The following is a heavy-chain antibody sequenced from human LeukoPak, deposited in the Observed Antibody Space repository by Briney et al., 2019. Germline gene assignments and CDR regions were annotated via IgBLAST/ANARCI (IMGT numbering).Heavy chain of an antibody. CDR1: GGSISSYY. Sequence: ASETLSLTCTVSGGSISSYYWSWIRQPPGKGLEWIGYIYYSGSTNYNPSLKSRVTISVDTSKNQFSLKLSAVTAADTAVYYCARGWNYRYYYYYMDVWGKGTTVTVSS. CDR2: IYYSGST. D-gene: IGHD1-7*01. CDR3: ARGWNYRYYYYYMDV. J-gene: IGHJ6*03. V-gene: IGHV4-59*01.